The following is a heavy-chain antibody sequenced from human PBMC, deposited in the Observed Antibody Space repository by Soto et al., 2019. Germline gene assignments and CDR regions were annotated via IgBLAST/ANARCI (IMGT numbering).Heavy chain of an antibody. CDR3: ARGAAAEPNYYYYGMDV. V-gene: IGHV3-33*01. Sequence: VGSLRLSCAASGFTFSSYGMHWVRQAPGKGLEWVAVIWYDGSNKYYADSVKGRFTISRDNSKNTLYLQMNSLRAEDTAVYYCARGAAAEPNYYYYGMDVWGQGTTVTVS. CDR1: GFTFSSYG. D-gene: IGHD6-13*01. J-gene: IGHJ6*02. CDR2: IWYDGSNK.